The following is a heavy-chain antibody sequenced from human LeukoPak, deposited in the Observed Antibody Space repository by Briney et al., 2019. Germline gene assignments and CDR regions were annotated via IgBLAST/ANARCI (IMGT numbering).Heavy chain of an antibody. D-gene: IGHD3-10*01. Sequence: PGGSLRLPCAAPGFTSDYAMSWVRQAPGKGLEWVSTISGDSAGKYFAASVKGRSTVSRDSSNHTVYLQMNSLRAEDTAVYYCARQMGSRSYNPSDFWGQGTLVTVSS. V-gene: IGHV3-23*01. CDR3: ARQMGSRSYNPSDF. J-gene: IGHJ4*02. CDR1: GFTSDYA. CDR2: ISGDSAGK.